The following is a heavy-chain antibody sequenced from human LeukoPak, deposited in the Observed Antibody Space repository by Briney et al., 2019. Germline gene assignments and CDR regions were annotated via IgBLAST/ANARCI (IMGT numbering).Heavy chain of an antibody. D-gene: IGHD3-22*01. Sequence: GGSLRLSCAASGFTFSSYAMSWVRLAPGKGLEWVSAISGSGGSTYYADSVKGRFTISRDNSKNTLYLQMNSLRAEDTAVYYCAARNYYDSHAFDIWGQGTMVTVSS. CDR3: AARNYYDSHAFDI. CDR1: GFTFSSYA. J-gene: IGHJ3*02. V-gene: IGHV3-23*01. CDR2: ISGSGGST.